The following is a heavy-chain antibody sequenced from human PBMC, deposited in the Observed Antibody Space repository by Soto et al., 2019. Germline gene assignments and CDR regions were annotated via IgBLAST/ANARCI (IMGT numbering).Heavy chain of an antibody. CDR3: ARAVSYDSSGYYFDY. V-gene: IGHV4-34*01. CDR1: GGSFSGYY. J-gene: IGHJ4*02. D-gene: IGHD3-22*01. CDR2: INHSGSA. Sequence: SETLSLTCAVYGGSFSGYYWSWIRQPPGKGLEWIGEINHSGSANYNPSLKSRVTISVDTSKNQFSLKLSSVTAADTAVYYCARAVSYDSSGYYFDYWGQGTLVTVSS.